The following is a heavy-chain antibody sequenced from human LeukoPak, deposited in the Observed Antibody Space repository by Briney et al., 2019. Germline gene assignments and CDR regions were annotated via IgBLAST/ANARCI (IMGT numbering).Heavy chain of an antibody. D-gene: IGHD5-18*01. CDR3: ARDRGGYTYSHDY. V-gene: IGHV3-23*01. Sequence: GGSLRLSCAASGFTFSSYAMSWVRQAPGKGLEWVSAISGSGGSTYYADSVKGRFTISRDNSKNTLCLQMNSLRAEDTAVYYCARDRGGYTYSHDYWGQGTLVTVSS. CDR2: ISGSGGST. CDR1: GFTFSSYA. J-gene: IGHJ4*02.